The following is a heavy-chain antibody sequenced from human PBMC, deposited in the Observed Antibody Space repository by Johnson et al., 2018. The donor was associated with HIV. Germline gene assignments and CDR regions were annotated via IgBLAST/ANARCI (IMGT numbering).Heavy chain of an antibody. CDR2: ISWNSGSI. CDR1: GFTFDDYA. V-gene: IGHV3-9*01. J-gene: IGHJ3*02. D-gene: IGHD2-2*01. Sequence: QLVESGGGLVQPGRSLRLSCAASGFTFDDYAMHWVRQAPGKGLEWVSGISWNSGSIGYADSVKGRFTISRDNAKNSLYLQMNSLRAEDTAVYYCARRNAGGAFDIWGQGTMVTISS. CDR3: ARRNAGGAFDI.